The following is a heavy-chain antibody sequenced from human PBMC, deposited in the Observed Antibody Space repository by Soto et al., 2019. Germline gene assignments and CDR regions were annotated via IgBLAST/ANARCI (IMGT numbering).Heavy chain of an antibody. Sequence: GPLRLSCAASGFTFSSYAMSWVRQAPGKGLEWVSAISGSGGSTYYADSVKGRFTISRDNSKNTLYLQMNSLRAEDTAVYYCAKWNTYYDFWSGYTYFDYWGQGTLGTVSS. CDR1: GFTFSSYA. CDR3: AKWNTYYDFWSGYTYFDY. V-gene: IGHV3-23*01. D-gene: IGHD3-3*01. CDR2: ISGSGGST. J-gene: IGHJ4*02.